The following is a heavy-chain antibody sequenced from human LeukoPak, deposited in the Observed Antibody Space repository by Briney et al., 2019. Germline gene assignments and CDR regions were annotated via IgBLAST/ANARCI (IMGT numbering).Heavy chain of an antibody. Sequence: GGSLRLSCTASGFTFSSYEMNWVRQAPGKGLEWVSYISSSGSTIYYANSVKGRFTISRDNAKNSLYLQINSLTAEDTAVYYCARVGYSSGRYYYFYHMDVWGKGTTVTVSS. CDR2: ISSSGSTI. CDR3: ARVGYSSGRYYYFYHMDV. J-gene: IGHJ6*03. V-gene: IGHV3-48*03. CDR1: GFTFSSYE. D-gene: IGHD6-19*01.